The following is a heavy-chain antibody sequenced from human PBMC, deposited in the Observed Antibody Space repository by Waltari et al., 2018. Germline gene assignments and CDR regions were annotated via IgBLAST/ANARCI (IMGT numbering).Heavy chain of an antibody. CDR3: ARDLIVGATSDY. D-gene: IGHD1-26*01. Sequence: EVQLVESGGGLVKPGGSLRLSCAASGFTFSSYSMNWVRQAPGKGLEWVSSISSSSSYIYYADSVKGRFTIARDNAKNSLYLKMNSLRAEDTAVYYCARDLIVGATSDYWGQGTLVTVSS. J-gene: IGHJ4*02. CDR1: GFTFSSYS. V-gene: IGHV3-21*01. CDR2: ISSSSSYI.